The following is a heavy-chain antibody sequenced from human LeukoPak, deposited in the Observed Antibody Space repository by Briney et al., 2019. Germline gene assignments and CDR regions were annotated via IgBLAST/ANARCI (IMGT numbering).Heavy chain of an antibody. D-gene: IGHD3-9*01. CDR3: ARDYFDWSSYYYYGMDV. Sequence: TPSETLSLTCTVSGGSISNYYWSWIRQPPGKGLEWIGYVYYTGSTNYNPSLKSRVTISLDSSKSQFSLRLSSVTAADTAIYYCARDYFDWSSYYYYGMDVWGQGTTVTVSS. V-gene: IGHV4-59*01. CDR2: VYYTGST. CDR1: GGSISNYY. J-gene: IGHJ6*02.